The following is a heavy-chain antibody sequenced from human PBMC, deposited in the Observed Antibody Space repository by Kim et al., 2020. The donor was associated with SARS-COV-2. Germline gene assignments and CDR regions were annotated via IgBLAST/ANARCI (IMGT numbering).Heavy chain of an antibody. V-gene: IGHV3-48*03. CDR3: AKLRFLEWSFDAFDI. CDR1: GFTFSSYE. CDR2: ISSSGSTI. J-gene: IGHJ3*02. Sequence: GGSLRLSCAASGFTFSSYEMNWVRQAPGKGLEWVSYISSSGSTIYYADSVKGRFTISRDNAKNSLYLQMNSLRAEDTAVYYCAKLRFLEWSFDAFDIWGQGTMVTVSS. D-gene: IGHD3-3*01.